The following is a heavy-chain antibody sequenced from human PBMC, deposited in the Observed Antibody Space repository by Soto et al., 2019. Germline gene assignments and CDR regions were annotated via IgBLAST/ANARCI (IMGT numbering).Heavy chain of an antibody. CDR1: GGSISSGGYS. J-gene: IGHJ6*02. Sequence: PSETLSLTCAVSGGSISSGGYSWIWIRQPPGKGLEWIGYIYHSGSTYYNPSLKSRVTISVDRSKNQFSLKLSSVTAADTAVYYCARDSPYYDSSGYFGYYYGMDVWGQGTTVTVSS. D-gene: IGHD3-22*01. V-gene: IGHV4-30-2*01. CDR2: IYHSGST. CDR3: ARDSPYYDSSGYFGYYYGMDV.